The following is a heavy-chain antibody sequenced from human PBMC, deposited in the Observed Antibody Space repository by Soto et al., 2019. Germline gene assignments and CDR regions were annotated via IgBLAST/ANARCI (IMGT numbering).Heavy chain of an antibody. V-gene: IGHV1-18*01. CDR3: ASSKDSSSWYVFDY. Sequence: ASVKVSCKASGGTFSNYAISWVRQAPGQGLEWMGGIIPIFGNTNYAQKLQGRVTMTTDTSTSTAYMELRSLRSDDTAVYYCASSKDSSSWYVFDYWGQGTLVTVSS. CDR2: IIPIFGNT. D-gene: IGHD6-13*01. CDR1: GGTFSNYA. J-gene: IGHJ4*02.